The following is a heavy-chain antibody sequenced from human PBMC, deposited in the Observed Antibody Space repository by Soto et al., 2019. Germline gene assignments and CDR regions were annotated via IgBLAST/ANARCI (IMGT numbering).Heavy chain of an antibody. V-gene: IGHV4-31*03. Sequence: PSETLSLTCTVSGGSISSGGYYWSWIRQHPGKGLEWIGYIYYSGSTYYNPSLKSRVTISVDTSKNQFSLKLSSVTAADTAVYYCARYRYGSGSYSPSNFDYWGQGTLVTVSS. CDR1: GGSISSGGYY. J-gene: IGHJ4*02. CDR3: ARYRYGSGSYSPSNFDY. D-gene: IGHD3-10*01. CDR2: IYYSGST.